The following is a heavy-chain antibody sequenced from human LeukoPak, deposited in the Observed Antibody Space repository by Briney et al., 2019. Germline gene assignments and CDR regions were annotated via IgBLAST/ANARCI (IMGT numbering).Heavy chain of an antibody. D-gene: IGHD5-18*01. V-gene: IGHV4-59*01. CDR2: VYYSGST. CDR3: ARDGGYDWFDP. CDR1: GGSISTYY. Sequence: SETLSLTCAVSGGSISTYYWSWIRQPPGKGLEWIGYVYYSGSTNYNPSLKSRVTISLDTSKNEFSLKLTSVTAADTAVYYCARDGGYDWFDPWGQGTLVTVSS. J-gene: IGHJ5*02.